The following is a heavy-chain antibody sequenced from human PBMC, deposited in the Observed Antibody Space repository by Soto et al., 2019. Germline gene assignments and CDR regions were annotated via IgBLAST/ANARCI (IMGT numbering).Heavy chain of an antibody. D-gene: IGHD5-18*01. V-gene: IGHV3-15*01. CDR1: GFTFSNAW. J-gene: IGHJ6*02. CDR2: IKSKTDGGTT. Sequence: GGSLRLSCAASGFTFSNAWMSWVRQAPGKGLEWVGRIKSKTDGGTTDYAAPVKGRFTISRDDSKNTLYLQMNSLKTEDTAVYYCTTDPRVYSYGYYYYGMDVWGQGTTVTVSS. CDR3: TTDPRVYSYGYYYYGMDV.